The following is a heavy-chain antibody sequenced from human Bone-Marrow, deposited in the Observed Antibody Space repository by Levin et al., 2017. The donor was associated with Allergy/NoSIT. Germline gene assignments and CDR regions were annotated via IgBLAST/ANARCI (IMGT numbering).Heavy chain of an antibody. J-gene: IGHJ4*02. Sequence: GGSLILTCLASGFTFASSGMTWVRQAPGKGLEWVSSISDSGDRTYYADSVKGRFTISRDNSKNTLYLQLNSLGVEDTAFYYCAHPGSAWDLGPSDDWGQGTRVTVSS. CDR2: ISDSGDRT. CDR3: AHPGSAWDLGPSDD. CDR1: GFTFASSG. V-gene: IGHV3-23*01. D-gene: IGHD1-26*01.